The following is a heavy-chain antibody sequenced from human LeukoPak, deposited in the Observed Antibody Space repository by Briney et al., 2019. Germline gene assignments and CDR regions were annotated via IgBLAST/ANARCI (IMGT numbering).Heavy chain of an antibody. CDR3: ARPYYYDSSGYKYYYYGMDV. D-gene: IGHD3-22*01. CDR2: IIPILGIA. Sequence: ASVKVSCKASGGTFSSYAISWVRQAPGQGLEWMGRIIPILGIANYAQKFQGRVTITADKSTSTAYMELSSLRSEDTAVYYCARPYYYDSSGYKYYYYGMDVWGQGTTVTVSS. V-gene: IGHV1-69*04. CDR1: GGTFSSYA. J-gene: IGHJ6*02.